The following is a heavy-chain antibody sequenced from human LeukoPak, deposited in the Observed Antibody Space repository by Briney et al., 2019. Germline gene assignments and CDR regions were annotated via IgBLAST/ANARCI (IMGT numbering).Heavy chain of an antibody. D-gene: IGHD3-16*02. J-gene: IGHJ4*02. V-gene: IGHV3-21*01. Sequence: GGSLRLSCAASGFTLSSLPMHRVRHAPGQGLELVSSSGTRSGTKYYADSVMGRFTISTDSAMNSVSLQINSLRAEDTAVYYCLLQMTYGELSDPDFRGQGTLVTVSS. CDR1: GFTLSSLP. CDR2: SGTRSGTK. CDR3: LLQMTYGELSDPDF.